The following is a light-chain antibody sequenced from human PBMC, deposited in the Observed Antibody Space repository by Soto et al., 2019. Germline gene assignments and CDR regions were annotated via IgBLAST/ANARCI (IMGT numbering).Light chain of an antibody. J-gene: IGKJ5*01. CDR1: QSVSSN. Sequence: EIVLTQSPATLSLSPGERATLSCRASQSVSSNLAWYQQKPGQTPRLLIYDASNRATGIPARFSGSGSGTDFTLTISSLEPEDFAVYYCQQRSNWPPSITVGQGTRLEIK. CDR2: DAS. CDR3: QQRSNWPPSIT. V-gene: IGKV3-11*01.